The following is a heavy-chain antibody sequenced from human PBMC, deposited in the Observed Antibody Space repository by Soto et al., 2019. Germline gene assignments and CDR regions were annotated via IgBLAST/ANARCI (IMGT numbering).Heavy chain of an antibody. J-gene: IGHJ6*03. CDR2: INHSGST. CDR3: ARGIGYCSSTSCYFRNYYYYYYMDV. Sequence: SETLSLTCAVYGGSFSGYYWSWIRQPPGKGLEWIGEINHSGSTNYNPSLKSRVTISVDTSKNQFSLKLSSVTAADTAVYYCARGIGYCSSTSCYFRNYYYYYYMDVWGKGTTVTVSS. CDR1: GGSFSGYY. V-gene: IGHV4-34*01. D-gene: IGHD2-2*01.